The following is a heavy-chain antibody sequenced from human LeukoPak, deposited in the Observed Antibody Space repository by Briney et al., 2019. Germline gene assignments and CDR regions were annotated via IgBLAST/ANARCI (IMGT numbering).Heavy chain of an antibody. V-gene: IGHV4-59*08. Sequence: SETLSLTCTVSGGSISSYYWSWIRQPPGKGLEWIGYIYYSGSTYYNPSLKSRVTISVDTSKNQFSLKLSSVTAADTAVYYCAAPNWNYVHYYMDVWGKGTTVTVSS. J-gene: IGHJ6*03. CDR2: IYYSGST. D-gene: IGHD1-7*01. CDR1: GGSISSYY. CDR3: AAPNWNYVHYYMDV.